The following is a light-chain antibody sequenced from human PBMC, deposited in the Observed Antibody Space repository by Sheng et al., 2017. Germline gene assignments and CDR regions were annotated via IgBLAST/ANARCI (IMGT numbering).Light chain of an antibody. Sequence: EIVMTQSPVTLSVSPGERATLSCRASQSVSSYLAWYQQKPGQAPRLLIYAASTRATDIPARFSGSGSGTEFTLTISSLQSEDFAVYYCQQYNNWPLLTFGGGTKVEIK. V-gene: IGKV3-15*01. CDR1: QSVSSY. CDR3: QQYNNWPLLT. J-gene: IGKJ4*01. CDR2: AAS.